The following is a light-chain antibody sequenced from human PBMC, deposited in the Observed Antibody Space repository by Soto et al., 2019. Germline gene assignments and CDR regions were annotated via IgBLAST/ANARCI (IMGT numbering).Light chain of an antibody. V-gene: IGKV3-20*01. CDR3: HRYGSSPRT. CDR1: QSVSSSY. Sequence: EIVLTQSPGTLSLSPGERATLSCRASQSVSSSYLAWYQQKPGQAPRLLIYGVSNRATGIPDRFSGSGSGTDFTLTISRLEPEDFAVYYCHRYGSSPRTFGQGTKVEIK. J-gene: IGKJ1*01. CDR2: GVS.